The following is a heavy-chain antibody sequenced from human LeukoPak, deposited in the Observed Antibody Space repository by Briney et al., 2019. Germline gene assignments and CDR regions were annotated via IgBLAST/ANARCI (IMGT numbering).Heavy chain of an antibody. V-gene: IGHV4-59*01. J-gene: IGHJ2*01. CDR1: GGSFSSYY. D-gene: IGHD4/OR15-4a*01. CDR2: IYYSGST. Sequence: SSETLSLTCTVSGGSFSSYYWNWIRQPPGKGLEWIGYIYYSGSTNYNPSLKSRATISVDTSKDQFSLKLSSVTAADTAVYYCARENRGSNTFDLWGRGTLVTVSS. CDR3: ARENRGSNTFDL.